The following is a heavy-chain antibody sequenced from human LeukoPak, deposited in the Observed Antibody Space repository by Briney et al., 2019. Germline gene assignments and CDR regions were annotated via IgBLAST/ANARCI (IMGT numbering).Heavy chain of an antibody. Sequence: GGSLRLSCAASGFTFSSYAMSWVRQAPGKGLEWVANIKQDGSEKYYVDSVKGRFTISRDNAKNSLYLQMNNLRAEDTAVYYCARERWDIAVAGTGYYYYYGMDVWGQGTTVTVSS. CDR3: ARERWDIAVAGTGYYYYYGMDV. J-gene: IGHJ6*02. V-gene: IGHV3-7*03. CDR1: GFTFSSYA. CDR2: IKQDGSEK. D-gene: IGHD6-19*01.